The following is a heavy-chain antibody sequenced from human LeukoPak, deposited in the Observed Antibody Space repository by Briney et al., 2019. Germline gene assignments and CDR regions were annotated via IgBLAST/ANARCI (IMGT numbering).Heavy chain of an antibody. J-gene: IGHJ4*02. CDR1: GFTFSRYW. V-gene: IGHV3-7*01. CDR3: GVVY. CDR2: IREDGSEK. Sequence: GGSRRLSCAASGFTFSRYWMNWVRQAPGKGLEWVANIREDGSEKYYVDSVKGRFTISRDNTKNLLYLEMSSLRAEDTAVYYCGVVYWGQGTLVTVSS.